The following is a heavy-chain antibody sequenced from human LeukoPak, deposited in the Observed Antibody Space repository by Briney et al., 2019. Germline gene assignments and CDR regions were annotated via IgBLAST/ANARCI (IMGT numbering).Heavy chain of an antibody. CDR3: ARSVPSLDYLFDS. CDR1: GASLTNPTYY. D-gene: IGHD4-11*01. V-gene: IGHV4-61*01. CDR2: LYSTESP. Sequence: SETLSLTCTVSGASLTNPTYYQWSWIRQPPGKGLELIGSLYSTESPKFNPSLASRVTMSLDTSKSQFFLKLSSVTAEDSAMYYCARSVPSLDYLFDSWGHGTLVTVSS. J-gene: IGHJ5*01.